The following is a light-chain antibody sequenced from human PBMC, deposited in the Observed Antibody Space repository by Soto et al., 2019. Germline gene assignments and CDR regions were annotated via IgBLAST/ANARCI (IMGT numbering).Light chain of an antibody. CDR3: QQYQNSPRT. Sequence: EIVLTQSAGTLSWSPGERATLSWRASQSVSSTNLAWYQQRPGQAPRLVIYDTSKRATGIPDRFSGSGYGTDFNLTISRLETEDFAVYYCQQYQNSPRTFGQGTKVDIK. V-gene: IGKV3-20*01. CDR2: DTS. CDR1: QSVSSTN. J-gene: IGKJ1*01.